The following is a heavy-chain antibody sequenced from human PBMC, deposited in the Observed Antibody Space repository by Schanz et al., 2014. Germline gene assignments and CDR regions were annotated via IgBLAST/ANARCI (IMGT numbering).Heavy chain of an antibody. D-gene: IGHD3-10*01. CDR1: GFSFSSYG. J-gene: IGHJ6*02. Sequence: QVQLVESGGGVVQPGKSLRLSCAASGFSFSSYGIHWVRQAPGKGLEWVAFIRYDGSNKYYADSVKGRFTISRDNSKNTLYLHMTSLRGEDTAVYYCAKVRLGSGTYVSYYYYYGMDVWGQGTTVTVSS. CDR2: IRYDGSNK. V-gene: IGHV3-30*02. CDR3: AKVRLGSGTYVSYYYYYGMDV.